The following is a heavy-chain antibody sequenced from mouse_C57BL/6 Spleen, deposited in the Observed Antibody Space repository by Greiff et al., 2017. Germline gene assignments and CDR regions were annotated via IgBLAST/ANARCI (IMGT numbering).Heavy chain of an antibody. Sequence: QVQLQQPGAELVRPGTSVKLSCKASGYTFTSYWMHWVKQRPGQGLEWIGVIDPSDSYTNYNQKFKGKATLTVDTSSSTAYMQLSSLTSEDSAVYYCARRSELGRGWYFDVWGTGTTVTVSS. D-gene: IGHD4-1*01. CDR3: ARRSELGRGWYFDV. CDR2: IDPSDSYT. J-gene: IGHJ1*03. V-gene: IGHV1-59*01. CDR1: GYTFTSYW.